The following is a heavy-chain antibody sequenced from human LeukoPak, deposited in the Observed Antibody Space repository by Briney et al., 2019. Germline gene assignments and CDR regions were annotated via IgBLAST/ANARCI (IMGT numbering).Heavy chain of an antibody. V-gene: IGHV3-48*03. J-gene: IGHJ3*02. CDR1: GFTFSSYE. CDR3: ARDIEFAGLGDAFDI. CDR2: ISSSGSTI. Sequence: PGGSLRLSCAASGFTFSSYEMNWVRQAPGKGLEWVSYISSSGSTIYYADSVKGRFTISRDNAKNSLYLQMNSLRAEDTAVYYCARDIEFAGLGDAFDIWGQGTMVTVSS. D-gene: IGHD6-19*01.